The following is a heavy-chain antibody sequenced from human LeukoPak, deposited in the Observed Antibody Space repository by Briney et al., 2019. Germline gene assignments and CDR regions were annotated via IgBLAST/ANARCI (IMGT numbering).Heavy chain of an antibody. D-gene: IGHD3-22*01. V-gene: IGHV3-48*01. CDR3: ARGSTYYYGSRPDAFDI. Sequence: PGGSLRLSCAASGFTFSSYSMNWVRQAPGKGLEWVSHISSSSGTIYYADSVKGRFTISRDNAKNSLYLQMNSLRAEDTAVYYCARGSTYYYGSRPDAFDIWGQGTMVTVSS. J-gene: IGHJ3*02. CDR2: ISSSSGTI. CDR1: GFTFSSYS.